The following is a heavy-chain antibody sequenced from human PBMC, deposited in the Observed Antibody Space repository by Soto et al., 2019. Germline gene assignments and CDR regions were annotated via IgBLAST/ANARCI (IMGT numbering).Heavy chain of an antibody. CDR3: ARTTDAGDI. V-gene: IGHV4-31*03. CDR1: GYSISNGGYY. Sequence: QVQLQESGPGLVKPSQTLSLTCTGSGYSISNGGYYWSWIRQRPGEGLEWLGYIYYSVSTYYNPYLKSRPYISVDTSKNQFSLKVNSVTAADTAVYYCARTTDAGDIWGQGTMVTVSS. D-gene: IGHD1-1*01. CDR2: IYYSVST. J-gene: IGHJ3*02.